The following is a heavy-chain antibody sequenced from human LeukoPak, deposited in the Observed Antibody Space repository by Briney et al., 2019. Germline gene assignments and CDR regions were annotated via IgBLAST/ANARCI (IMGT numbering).Heavy chain of an antibody. V-gene: IGHV3-21*01. CDR2: ISSSSSYI. CDR1: GFTFSSYA. J-gene: IGHJ3*02. CDR3: ARDRGSGSTGAFDT. Sequence: PGRSLRLSCAASGFTFSSYAMNWVRQAPGKGLEWVSSISSSSSYIYYADSVKGRFTISRDNAKNSLNLQMNSLRAEDTAVYYCARDRGSGSTGAFDTWGQGTMVTVSS. D-gene: IGHD1-26*01.